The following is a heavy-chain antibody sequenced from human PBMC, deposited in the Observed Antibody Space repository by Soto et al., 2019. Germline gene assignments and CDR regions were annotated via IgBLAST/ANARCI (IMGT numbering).Heavy chain of an antibody. CDR2: INRSGST. CDR1: GGSFSGYY. Sequence: SETLSLTCAVYGGSFSGYYWSWIRQPPGKGLEWIGEINRSGSTNYNPSLKSRVTISVGTSKNQFSLKLSSVTAADTAVCYCARGLTTVTTVRYFDYWGQGTLVTVSS. J-gene: IGHJ4*02. V-gene: IGHV4-34*01. D-gene: IGHD4-17*01. CDR3: ARGLTTVTTVRYFDY.